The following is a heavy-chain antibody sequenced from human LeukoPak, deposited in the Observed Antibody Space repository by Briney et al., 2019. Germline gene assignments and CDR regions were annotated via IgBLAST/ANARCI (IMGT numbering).Heavy chain of an antibody. Sequence: GGSLRLSCAASGFTFSNYWMNWVRQAPGKGLECLANIKQDGSEKCYVDSVLGRFTISRDNAKNSLILQMNSLRAEDTAVYYCARDGTGSSFYDYWGQGTLVTVSS. V-gene: IGHV3-7*01. J-gene: IGHJ4*02. D-gene: IGHD3-10*01. CDR2: IKQDGSEK. CDR1: GFTFSNYW. CDR3: ARDGTGSSFYDY.